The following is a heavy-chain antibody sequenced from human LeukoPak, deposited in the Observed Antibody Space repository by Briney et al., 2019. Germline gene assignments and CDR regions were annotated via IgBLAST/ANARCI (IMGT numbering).Heavy chain of an antibody. CDR2: MNPNSGNT. Sequence: GASVKVSCKASGYTFTSYDINWVRQATGQGLEWMGWMNPNSGNTGYAQKFQGRVTMTRNTSISTAYMELSSLRSEDTAVYYCARGRRTGNGPFRKYYYYYYGMDVWGQGTTVTVSS. CDR3: ARGRRTGNGPFRKYYYYYYGMDV. V-gene: IGHV1-8*01. CDR1: GYTFTSYD. J-gene: IGHJ6*02. D-gene: IGHD2-8*01.